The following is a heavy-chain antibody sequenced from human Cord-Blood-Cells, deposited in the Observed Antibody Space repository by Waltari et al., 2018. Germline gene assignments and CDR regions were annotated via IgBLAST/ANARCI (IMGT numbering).Heavy chain of an antibody. V-gene: IGHV4-31*03. CDR3: ARGVVVPAAPYYFDY. Sequence: QVQLQESGPGLVKPSQTLSLTCTVSGGPISRGGYYWSWLRPHPGKGLEWIGYIYYSGSTYYNPSLKSRVTISVDTSKNQFSLKLSSVTAADTAVYYCARGVVVPAAPYYFDYWGQGTLVTVSS. CDR1: GGPISRGGYY. J-gene: IGHJ4*02. CDR2: IYYSGST. D-gene: IGHD2-2*01.